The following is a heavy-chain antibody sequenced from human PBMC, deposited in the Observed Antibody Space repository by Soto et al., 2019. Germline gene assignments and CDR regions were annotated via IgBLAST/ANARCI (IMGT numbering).Heavy chain of an antibody. CDR1: GFTFSSSA. Sequence: EVQLSESGGGLVQPGGALRLSCEASGFTFSSSAMSWVRQAPGRGLEWVSAITTSGSNTFYAPSVRGRFTVSRDNSKNILYLEMNTLRADDTAVSYCAKGRGIIRGAPMDVWGQGTTVAVSS. CDR3: AKGRGIIRGAPMDV. J-gene: IGHJ6*02. CDR2: ITTSGSNT. V-gene: IGHV3-23*01. D-gene: IGHD3-10*01.